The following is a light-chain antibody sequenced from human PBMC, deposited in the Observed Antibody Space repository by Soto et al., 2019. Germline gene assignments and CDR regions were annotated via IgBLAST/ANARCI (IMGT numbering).Light chain of an antibody. V-gene: IGKV3-20*01. J-gene: IGKJ2*01. CDR1: QSVSNSY. CDR2: GAS. Sequence: EIVLTQSPGTLSLSPGERATLSCRASQSVSNSYLAWYQQKPGQAPRLLIYGASSRATGIPDRFSGSGSGTDFTLTISRLEPEDFAVYYCQQYGRSPRTFGQGTKLEIK. CDR3: QQYGRSPRT.